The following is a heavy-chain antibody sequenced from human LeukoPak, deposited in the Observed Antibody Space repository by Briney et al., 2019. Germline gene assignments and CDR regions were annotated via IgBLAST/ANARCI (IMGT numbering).Heavy chain of an antibody. D-gene: IGHD3-3*01. CDR1: GFTFSNYW. Sequence: GGSLRLSCAVPGFTFSNYWMSWVRQAPGKGLEWVANIKQDGSEKNYVDSAKGRFTISRDNAKNSLYLQMNSLRAEDTAVYYCARVLWGFYDFWSGYYRGMYFDYWGQGTLVTVSS. V-gene: IGHV3-7*04. CDR2: IKQDGSEK. J-gene: IGHJ4*02. CDR3: ARVLWGFYDFWSGYYRGMYFDY.